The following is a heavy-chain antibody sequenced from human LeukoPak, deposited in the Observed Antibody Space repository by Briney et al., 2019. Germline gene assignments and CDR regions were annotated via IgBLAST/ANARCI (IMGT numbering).Heavy chain of an antibody. CDR3: GRAFPPLRTSSAGDL. D-gene: IGHD3-16*01. V-gene: IGHV3-21*01. CDR1: GFSFSNYD. J-gene: IGHJ1*01. Sequence: PGGSLRLSCSASGFSFSNYDMNWVRQAPGKGLEWVSAISGRSSHVYYGESVKGRFTISRDNAKNSLYLQLDSLGVEDTAVYYCGRAFPPLRTSSAGDLWGQGTLVTVSS. CDR2: ISGRSSHV.